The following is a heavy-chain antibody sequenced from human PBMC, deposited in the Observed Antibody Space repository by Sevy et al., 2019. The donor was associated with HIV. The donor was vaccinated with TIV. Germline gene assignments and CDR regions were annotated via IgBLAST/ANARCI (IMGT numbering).Heavy chain of an antibody. J-gene: IGHJ4*01. D-gene: IGHD6-19*01. V-gene: IGHV3-30*03. CDR2: ISYDGSHK. CDR3: ARDAGNSIGWFPGY. Sequence: GGYLRLSCAASGFTFSTYAMHRVRQGPGKGLEWVGVISYDGSHKYYPESVKGRFTISRDISKDTLFLQMNSLRAEDTAVYYCARDAGNSIGWFPGYWGQGTLVTVSS. CDR1: GFTFSTYA.